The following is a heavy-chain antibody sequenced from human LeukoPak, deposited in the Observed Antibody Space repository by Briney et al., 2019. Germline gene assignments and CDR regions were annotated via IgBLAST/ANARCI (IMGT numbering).Heavy chain of an antibody. CDR3: ARTRYYYNSRSYGAPYYFDY. J-gene: IGHJ4*02. CDR2: IYHSGST. V-gene: IGHV4-4*02. Sequence: SETLSLTCAVSGGSISSSNWWSWVRQPPGKGLEWIGEIYHSGSTNYNPSLKSRVTISVDKSKNQFSLKLSSVTAADTAVYYCARTRYYYNSRSYGAPYYFDYWGQGTLVTVSS. D-gene: IGHD3-10*01. CDR1: GGSISSSNW.